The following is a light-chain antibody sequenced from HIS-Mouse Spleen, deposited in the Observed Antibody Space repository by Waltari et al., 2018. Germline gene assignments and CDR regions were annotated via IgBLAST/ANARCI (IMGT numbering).Light chain of an antibody. J-gene: IGLJ3*02. CDR3: CSYAGSSTWV. Sequence: QSALTQPASVSGSPGQSITISCTGTSSDGGGYHLVPGYQQHPGKAPKLMIYEGSKRPSGVSNRFSGSKSGNTASLTISGLQAEDEADYYCCSYAGSSTWVFGGGTKLTVL. CDR2: EGS. CDR1: SSDGGGYHL. V-gene: IGLV2-23*01.